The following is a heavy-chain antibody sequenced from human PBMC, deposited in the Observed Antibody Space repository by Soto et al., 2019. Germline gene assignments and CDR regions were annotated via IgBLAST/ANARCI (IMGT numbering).Heavy chain of an antibody. D-gene: IGHD1-26*01. J-gene: IGHJ4*02. CDR2: MNQDGSEK. CDR1: GFTFSNSW. Sequence: PGGSLRLSCAASGFTFSNSWMTWVRQAPGKGLEWVANMNQDGSEKYYEDSVKGRFTISRDNAKNSLSLQMNSLRAEDTAVYYCAVRQSGSYFGYFGHWGLGTLVTVSS. CDR3: AVRQSGSYFGYFGH. V-gene: IGHV3-7*03.